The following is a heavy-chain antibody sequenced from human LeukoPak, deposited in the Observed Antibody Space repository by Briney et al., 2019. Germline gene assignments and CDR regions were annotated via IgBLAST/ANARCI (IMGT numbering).Heavy chain of an antibody. D-gene: IGHD2-2*01. Sequence: SDTLPHICGLSCYHISFRYQWAWTRQSPGKGLEWIGRFYHHGSAHYNPSLKSRVTISVETSKNQFSLNMYSVTAADTAVYYCARDPRWLTPDCTSTSCYENYFDPWGQGTLVTVSS. J-gene: IGHJ5*02. CDR1: CYHISFRYQ. V-gene: IGHV4-38-2*02. CDR3: ARDPRWLTPDCTSTSCYENYFDP. CDR2: FYHHGSA.